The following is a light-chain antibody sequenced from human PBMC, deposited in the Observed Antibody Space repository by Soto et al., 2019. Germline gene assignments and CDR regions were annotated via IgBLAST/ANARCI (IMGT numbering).Light chain of an antibody. J-gene: IGKJ1*01. CDR1: QSVSNN. V-gene: IGKV3-15*01. Sequence: EIVLTQSPGTLSLSPGERATLSCRASQSVSNNYLAWYQQNPGQAPRLLIYGSSTRATGIPARFSGSGSGTEFTLTISSLQSEDFAVYYCQQYNHWPWTFGQGTKVDIK. CDR2: GSS. CDR3: QQYNHWPWT.